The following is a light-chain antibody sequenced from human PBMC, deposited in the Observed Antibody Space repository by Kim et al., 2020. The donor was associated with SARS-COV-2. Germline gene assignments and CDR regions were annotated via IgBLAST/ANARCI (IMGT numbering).Light chain of an antibody. CDR3: SAWDDSLNGVI. Sequence: ELTQPPSASGTPGQRVTISCSGSTSNIGTNAVNWYQQLPGTAPKLLIYSNDHRPSGVPDRFSRSKSGTSASLAISGLQSEDEADYYCSAWDDSLNGVIFGGGTQLTVL. J-gene: IGLJ2*01. CDR1: TSNIGTNA. CDR2: SND. V-gene: IGLV1-44*01.